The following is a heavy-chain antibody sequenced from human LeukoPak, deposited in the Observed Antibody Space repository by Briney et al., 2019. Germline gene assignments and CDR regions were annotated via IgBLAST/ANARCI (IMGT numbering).Heavy chain of an antibody. CDR1: GGSFSGYY. V-gene: IGHV4-34*01. CDR3: ARANYYDSSGPHLFDY. J-gene: IGHJ4*02. D-gene: IGHD3-22*01. Sequence: SETLSLTCAVYGGSFSGYYWSWIRQPPGKGLEWIGEINHSGSTNYNPSLKSRVTISVDTSKNQFSLKLSSVTAADTAVYYCARANYYDSSGPHLFDYWGQGTLVTVSS. CDR2: INHSGST.